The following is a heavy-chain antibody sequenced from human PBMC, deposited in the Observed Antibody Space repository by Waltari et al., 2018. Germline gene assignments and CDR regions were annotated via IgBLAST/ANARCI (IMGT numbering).Heavy chain of an antibody. CDR3: ARRNPAAGEY. J-gene: IGHJ4*02. CDR1: GLTFSRCA. CDR2: ISYDGSNK. Sequence: QVQLVESGGGVVQPGRSLRLSRAASGLTFSRCAMPRGRQAPGKGLEWVAVISYDGSNKDYADSVKDRFTISRDNSKNTLYLQMNSLRAEDTAVYYCARRNPAAGEYWGQGTLVTVSS. D-gene: IGHD6-13*01. V-gene: IGHV3-30-3*01.